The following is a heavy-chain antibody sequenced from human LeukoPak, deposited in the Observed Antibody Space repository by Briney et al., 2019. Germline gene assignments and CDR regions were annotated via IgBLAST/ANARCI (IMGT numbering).Heavy chain of an antibody. D-gene: IGHD3-10*01. Sequence: PSQTLSLTCTVSGGSISSGSYCWNWIRQPPGKGLQWIGYIDYSGSTNYNPSLKSRVTISVDTSKKQFSLKLSSVTAADTAIYYRAKSRSGSANWALRIFDNSGHGTLVSASS. CDR1: GGSISSGSYC. CDR3: AKSRSGSANWALRIFDN. CDR2: IDYSGST. V-gene: IGHV4-61*01. J-gene: IGHJ4*01.